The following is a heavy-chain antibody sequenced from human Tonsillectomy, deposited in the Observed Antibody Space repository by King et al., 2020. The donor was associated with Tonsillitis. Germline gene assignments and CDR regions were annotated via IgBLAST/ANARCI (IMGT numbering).Heavy chain of an antibody. J-gene: IGHJ4*02. Sequence: QLQESGPGLVKPSETLSLTCNVSGGSISSSGYYWGWIRQSPGRGLEWIGCFYYSGITNYNPTLKSRVSIFVDTSKNQLSLRLSSVTAADTAVYYCGRHISLYYDGSFFFDSWGQGTLVTVSS. CDR2: FYYSGIT. V-gene: IGHV4-39*01. CDR3: GRHISLYYDGSFFFDS. CDR1: GGSISSSGYY. D-gene: IGHD3-22*01.